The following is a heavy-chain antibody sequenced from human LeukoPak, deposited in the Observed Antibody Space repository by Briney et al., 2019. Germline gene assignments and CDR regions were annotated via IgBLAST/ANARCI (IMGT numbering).Heavy chain of an antibody. J-gene: IGHJ5*02. CDR3: ARGRDYSGSYWSWFDP. D-gene: IGHD1-26*01. CDR2: TYYRSKWYN. V-gene: IGHV6-1*01. CDR1: GDSVSSNSAA. Sequence: SQTLSLTCAISGDSVSSNSAAWNWIRQSPSRGLEWLGRTYYRSKWYNDYAVSVKSRITINPDTSKNQFSLQLNSVTPEDTAVYYCARGRDYSGSYWSWFDPWGQGTLVTVSS.